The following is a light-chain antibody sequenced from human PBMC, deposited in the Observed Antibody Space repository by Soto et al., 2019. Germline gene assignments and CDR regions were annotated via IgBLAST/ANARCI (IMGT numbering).Light chain of an antibody. CDR3: NSYTSSSTLYV. J-gene: IGLJ1*01. V-gene: IGLV2-14*01. CDR1: SSDIGGYNY. Sequence: QSVLTQPASVSGSPGQSITISCTGTSSDIGGYNYVSWYQQHPGKAPKLMLYEVSNRPSGVSNRFSGSKSGNTASLTITGLQAEDEADYYCNSYTSSSTLYVFGTGSKVTGL. CDR2: EVS.